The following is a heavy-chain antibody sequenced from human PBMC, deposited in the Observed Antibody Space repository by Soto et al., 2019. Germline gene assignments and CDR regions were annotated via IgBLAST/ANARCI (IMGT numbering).Heavy chain of an antibody. D-gene: IGHD3-16*02. CDR2: IKSIVDGETT. J-gene: IGHJ6*03. CDR3: TTGVGIMTFGGVIENYYYYCLDV. CDR1: GFTFSNAW. V-gene: IGHV3-15*01. Sequence: PGGSLRLSCVASGFTFSNAWMSWVRQTPGKGLEWVGRIKSIVDGETTDYAAPVKGRFTISRDDSKKSLYLQMNSLKTEDTAVYYCTTGVGIMTFGGVIENYYYYCLDVWGKGTTVTVSS.